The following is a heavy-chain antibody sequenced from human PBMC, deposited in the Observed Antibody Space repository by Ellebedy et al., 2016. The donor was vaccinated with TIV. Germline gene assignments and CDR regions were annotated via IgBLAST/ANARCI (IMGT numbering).Heavy chain of an antibody. CDR1: GFTFSNYA. CDR3: VPRMVQAFKC. Sequence: GESLKISCSASGFTFSNYAMHWVRQAPGKGLEYVSAIHNNGGSTNYADSVKGRFTISRDNSKNTVYLQMSGLRTEDTAVYYCVPRMVQAFKCWGQGTLVTVSS. D-gene: IGHD2-8*01. J-gene: IGHJ4*02. CDR2: IHNNGGST. V-gene: IGHV3-64D*09.